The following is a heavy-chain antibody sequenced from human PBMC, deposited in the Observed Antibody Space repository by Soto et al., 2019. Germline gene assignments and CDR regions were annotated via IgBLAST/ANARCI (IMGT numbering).Heavy chain of an antibody. J-gene: IGHJ5*02. CDR2: IYYSGP. D-gene: IGHD2-15*01. Sequence: SETLSLTCTVSGASFSSDDYFWSWIRQPPGKGLEWIGFIYYSGPYYNPSHKSRVTMSIDTSRNQFSLRLTSVTAADTAVYYCARDLGYCAAGSCYAKWGSWGQGTLVTVSS. CDR3: ARDLGYCAAGSCYAKWGS. CDR1: GASFSSDDYF. V-gene: IGHV4-30-4*01.